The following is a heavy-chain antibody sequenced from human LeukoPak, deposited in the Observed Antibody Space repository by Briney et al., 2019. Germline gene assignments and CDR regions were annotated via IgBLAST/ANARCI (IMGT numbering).Heavy chain of an antibody. CDR3: ARGPPNWGYDY. J-gene: IGHJ4*02. CDR2: IYYSGST. D-gene: IGHD7-27*01. CDR1: GGSVSSGSYY. Sequence: SETLSLTCTVSGGSVSSGSYYWSWIRQPPGKGLEWIGYIYYSGSTNYNPSLKSRVTISVDTSKNQFSLKLSSVTAADTAVYYCARGPPNWGYDYWGPGTLVTVSS. V-gene: IGHV4-61*01.